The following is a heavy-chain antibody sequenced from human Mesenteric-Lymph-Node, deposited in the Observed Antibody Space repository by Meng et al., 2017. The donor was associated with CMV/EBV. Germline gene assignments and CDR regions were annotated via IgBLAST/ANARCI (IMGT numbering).Heavy chain of an antibody. CDR3: ARYCGSTSCSNPVD. CDR1: GFTFSDYY. J-gene: IGHJ4*02. Sequence: GESLKISCAASGFTFSDYYMSWIRQAPGKGLEWVSYISSSGRTRYYADSVKGRFTISRDNARNSLYLQMNSLRAEDTAVYYCARYCGSTSCSNPVDWGQGTLVTVSS. V-gene: IGHV3-11*01. D-gene: IGHD2-2*01. CDR2: ISSSGRTR.